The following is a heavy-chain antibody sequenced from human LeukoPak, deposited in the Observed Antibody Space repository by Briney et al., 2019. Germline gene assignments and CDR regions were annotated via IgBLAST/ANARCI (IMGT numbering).Heavy chain of an antibody. CDR2: IYYSGGT. J-gene: IGHJ4*02. D-gene: IGHD4-17*01. CDR3: ARLASGGSFTVTTPNRYFDY. Sequence: SETLSLTCTVSGGSISSYYWSWIRQPPGKGLEWIGYIYYSGGTNYNPSLKSRVTISVDTSKNQFSLKLSSVTAADTAVYYCARLASGGSFTVTTPNRYFDYWGQGTLVTVSS. CDR1: GGSISSYY. V-gene: IGHV4-59*01.